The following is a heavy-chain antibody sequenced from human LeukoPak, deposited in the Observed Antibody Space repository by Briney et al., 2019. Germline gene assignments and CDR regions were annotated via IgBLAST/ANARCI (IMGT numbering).Heavy chain of an antibody. V-gene: IGHV5-51*01. Sequence: GESLKISCKGSGYPFTSYWIAWVRQMPGKGLEWMGIIYPADSDTRYSPSFQGQVTISADKSISTAFLRWTSLKASDTAIYYCARGRGTGSPIGPRYFDLWGRGTLVTVSS. J-gene: IGHJ2*01. CDR2: IYPADSDT. CDR1: GYPFTSYW. D-gene: IGHD3-10*01. CDR3: ARGRGTGSPIGPRYFDL.